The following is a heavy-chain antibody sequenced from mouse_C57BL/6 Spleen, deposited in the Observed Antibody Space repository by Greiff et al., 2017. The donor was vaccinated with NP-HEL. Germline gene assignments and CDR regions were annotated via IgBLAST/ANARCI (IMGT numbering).Heavy chain of an antibody. J-gene: IGHJ3*01. CDR3: TREMVGRAWFAY. CDR1: GFTFSSYA. D-gene: IGHD1-1*02. CDR2: ISSGGDYI. Sequence: EVKVEESGEGLVKPGGSLKLSCAASGFTFSSYAMSWVRQTPEKRLEWVAYISSGGDYIYYADTVKGRFTISRDNARNTLYLQMSSLKSEDTAMYDCTREMVGRAWFAYWGQGTLVTVSA. V-gene: IGHV5-9-1*02.